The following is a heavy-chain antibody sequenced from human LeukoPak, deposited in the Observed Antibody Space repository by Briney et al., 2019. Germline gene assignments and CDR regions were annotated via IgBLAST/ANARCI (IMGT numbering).Heavy chain of an antibody. CDR3: ARDLKNYYYDSSGCLGY. CDR2: ISYDGSNK. D-gene: IGHD3-22*01. CDR1: GFTFSSYA. Sequence: GGSLRLSCAASGFTFSSYAMHWVRQAPGKGLEWVAVISYDGSNKYYADSVKGRFTISRDNSKNTLYLQMNSLRAEDTAVYYCARDLKNYYYDSSGCLGYWSQGTLVTVSS. J-gene: IGHJ4*02. V-gene: IGHV3-30-3*01.